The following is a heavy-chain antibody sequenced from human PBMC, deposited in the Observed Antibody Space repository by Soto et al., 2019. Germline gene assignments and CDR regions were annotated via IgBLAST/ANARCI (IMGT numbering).Heavy chain of an antibody. CDR1: GYIFTNYW. CDR2: IYPGDSDT. Sequence: GESLTISCKGSGYIFTNYWIGWVRQMPGKGLEWMGIIYPGDSDTKYSPSFQGQVTISADKSINTAYLQWSSLKPSDTAMYYCASLSRRDSRSSLDYWGQGTLVTVSS. J-gene: IGHJ4*02. D-gene: IGHD1-26*01. V-gene: IGHV5-51*01. CDR3: ASLSRRDSRSSLDY.